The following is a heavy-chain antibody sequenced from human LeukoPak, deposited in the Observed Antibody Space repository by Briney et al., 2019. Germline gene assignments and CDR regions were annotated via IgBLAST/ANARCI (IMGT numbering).Heavy chain of an antibody. Sequence: GASVKVSCKASGYTFTNYDISWVRQAPGQGLEWMGWISGNNVNTNYAQKVQGRVTMTTDTSTSTAYMELRSLRSDDTAVYYCARRNNWSSGGERAAEYFQHWGQGTLVTVSS. V-gene: IGHV1-18*01. J-gene: IGHJ1*01. D-gene: IGHD1-1*01. CDR1: GYTFTNYD. CDR3: ARRNNWSSGGERAAEYFQH. CDR2: ISGNNVNT.